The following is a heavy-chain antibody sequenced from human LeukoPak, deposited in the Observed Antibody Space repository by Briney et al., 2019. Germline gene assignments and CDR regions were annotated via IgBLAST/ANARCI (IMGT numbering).Heavy chain of an antibody. D-gene: IGHD7-27*01. CDR3: AKNTDWGYFDY. V-gene: IGHV3-66*01. Sequence: GGSLRLSCAASGFTFSSYAMSWVRQAPGKGLEWVSFIYSGGSTYYADSVKARFTISRDNSKNTLYLQMNSLRAEDTAVYYCAKNTDWGYFDYWGQGTLVTVSS. CDR1: GFTFSSYA. J-gene: IGHJ4*02. CDR2: IYSGGST.